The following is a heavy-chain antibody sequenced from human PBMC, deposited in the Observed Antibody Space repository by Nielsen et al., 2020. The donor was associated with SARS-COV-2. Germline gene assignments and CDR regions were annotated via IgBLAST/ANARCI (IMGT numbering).Heavy chain of an antibody. Sequence: ASVKVSCKASGYTFTQYAIHWVRQAPGQSLEWMGWINAGNGNTKYSQKFQGRVTITSDTAASTAYMELRGLRSEDTAVYYCARVEWYSNDGYYGMDVWGQGTTVTVSS. CDR3: ARVEWYSNDGYYGMDV. J-gene: IGHJ6*02. V-gene: IGHV1-3*01. D-gene: IGHD3-3*01. CDR2: INAGNGNT. CDR1: GYTFTQYA.